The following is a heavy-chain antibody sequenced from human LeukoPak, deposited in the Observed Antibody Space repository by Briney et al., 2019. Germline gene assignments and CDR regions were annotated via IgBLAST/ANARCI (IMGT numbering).Heavy chain of an antibody. V-gene: IGHV4-59*01. CDR3: ATKYSVAVAANPPYFDY. D-gene: IGHD6-19*01. CDR2: IHYSGST. J-gene: IGHJ4*02. CDR1: GGSISSSY. Sequence: KSSETLSLTCTVSGGSISSSYWSWIRQPPGKGLEWIGYIHYSGSTNYNPSLKSRLTISVDTSKNQVSLKVTSVNAADTAVYYCATKYSVAVAANPPYFDYWGQGTLVTVSS.